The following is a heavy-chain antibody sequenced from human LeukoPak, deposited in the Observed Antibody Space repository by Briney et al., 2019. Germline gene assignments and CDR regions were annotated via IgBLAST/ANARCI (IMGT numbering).Heavy chain of an antibody. CDR2: INAGNGNT. CDR1: GYTFTSYA. J-gene: IGHJ4*02. CDR3: ARFSWGSSSSDY. V-gene: IGHV1-3*01. Sequence: ASVKVSCKASGYTFTSYAMHWVRQAPGQRLEWMGWINAGNGNTKYSQKFQGRVTITRDTSASTAYMELSSLRSEDTAVYYCARFSWGSSSSDYWGQGTLVTVSS. D-gene: IGHD6-6*01.